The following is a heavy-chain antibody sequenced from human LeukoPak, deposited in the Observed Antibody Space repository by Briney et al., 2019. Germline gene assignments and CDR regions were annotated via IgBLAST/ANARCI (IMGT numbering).Heavy chain of an antibody. J-gene: IGHJ5*02. CDR1: GYSFTSHW. CDR2: IYPRDSNT. V-gene: IGHV5-51*01. D-gene: IGHD6-13*01. Sequence: GESLKISCEGSGYGSGYSFTSHWIAWVRQMPGKGLGWMGIIYPRDSNTIYSPSFQGQVTISVDTSINTAYLQWISLKASDTAMYYCARHPIAAGGAYNWFDPWGQGTLVTVSS. CDR3: ARHPIAAGGAYNWFDP.